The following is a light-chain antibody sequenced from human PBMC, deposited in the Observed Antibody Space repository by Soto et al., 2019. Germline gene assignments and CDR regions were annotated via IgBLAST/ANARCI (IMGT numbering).Light chain of an antibody. CDR3: QQYGSSPGLT. CDR1: QSVSSSY. V-gene: IGKV3-20*01. CDR2: GAS. Sequence: EIVLTQSPGTLSLSPGERATLSCRASQSVSSSYLAWYQQKPVQAPRLLIYGASSRATGIPDRFSGSGSGTDFTLTISRLEPEDFAVYYCQQYGSSPGLTFGGGTKVDIK. J-gene: IGKJ4*01.